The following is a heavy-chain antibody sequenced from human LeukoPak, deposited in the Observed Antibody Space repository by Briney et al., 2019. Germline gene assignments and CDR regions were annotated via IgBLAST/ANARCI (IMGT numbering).Heavy chain of an antibody. J-gene: IGHJ3*02. Sequence: SVKVSCKASGGTFGTYTISWVRQAPGQGLEWMGRILPIIHIPDYAQKFQDRVTITADTSTNTAYMELGSLRSEDTAVYYCAADLREVGDYDAFDIWGQGTKVTVSS. V-gene: IGHV1-69*02. CDR1: GGTFGTYT. CDR3: AADLREVGDYDAFDI. D-gene: IGHD1-26*01. CDR2: ILPIIHIP.